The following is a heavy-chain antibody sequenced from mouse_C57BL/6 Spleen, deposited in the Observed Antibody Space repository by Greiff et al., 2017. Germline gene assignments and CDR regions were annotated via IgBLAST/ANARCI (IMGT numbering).Heavy chain of an antibody. Sequence: EVMLVESGGGLVKPGGSLKLSCAASGFTFSDYGMHWVRQAPEKGLEWVAYISSGSSTIYYADPVKGRFTISRDNAKNTLFLQMTSLRSEDTAMYYCASSYYSNPWFAYWGQGTLVTVSA. CDR2: ISSGSSTI. D-gene: IGHD2-5*01. CDR1: GFTFSDYG. V-gene: IGHV5-17*01. J-gene: IGHJ3*01. CDR3: ASSYYSNPWFAY.